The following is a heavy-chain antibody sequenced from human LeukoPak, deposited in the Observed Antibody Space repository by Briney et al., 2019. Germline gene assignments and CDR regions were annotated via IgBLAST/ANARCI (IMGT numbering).Heavy chain of an antibody. CDR3: ARGCSSTSCYYYYYGMDV. D-gene: IGHD2-2*01. CDR1: GGSISSYY. V-gene: IGHV4-59*01. Sequence: SETLSLTCTVSGGSISSYYWSWIRQPPGKGLEWIGYIYYSGSTNYNPSLKSRVTISEDTSKNQFSLKLSSVTAADTAVYYCARGCSSTSCYYYYYGMDVWGQGTTVTVSS. CDR2: IYYSGST. J-gene: IGHJ6*02.